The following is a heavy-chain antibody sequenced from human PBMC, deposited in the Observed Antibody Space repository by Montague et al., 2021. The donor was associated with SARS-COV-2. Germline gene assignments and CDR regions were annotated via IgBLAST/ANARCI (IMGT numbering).Heavy chain of an antibody. Sequence: SETLSLTCAVYADSFSGYYWSWIRQRPGKGLEWIGEITHSGSTNHNPSLQSRVTISVDKSKKQFSLKLRSLTAADTAVYYCARVADYDFWSGFLRYKWFGPWGQGTPVTVSS. J-gene: IGHJ5*02. V-gene: IGHV4-34*01. CDR1: ADSFSGYY. D-gene: IGHD3-3*01. CDR3: ARVADYDFWSGFLRYKWFGP. CDR2: ITHSGST.